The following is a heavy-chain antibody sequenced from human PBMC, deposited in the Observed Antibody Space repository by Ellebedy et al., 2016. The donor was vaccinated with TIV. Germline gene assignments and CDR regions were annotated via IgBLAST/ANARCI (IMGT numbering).Heavy chain of an antibody. CDR2: ISSSSSYI. CDR1: GFTFSSYS. V-gene: IGHV3-21*01. J-gene: IGHJ6*02. D-gene: IGHD1-14*01. CDR3: ARDQSWYPLGYYYYYGMDV. Sequence: GESLKISXAASGFTFSSYSMNWVRQAPGKGLEWVSSISSSSSYIYYADSVKGRFTISRDNAKNSLYLQMNSLRAEDTAVYYCARDQSWYPLGYYYYYGMDVWGQGTTVTVSS.